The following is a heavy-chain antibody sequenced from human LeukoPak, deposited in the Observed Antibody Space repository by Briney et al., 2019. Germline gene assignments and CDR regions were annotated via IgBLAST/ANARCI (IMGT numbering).Heavy chain of an antibody. V-gene: IGHV4-59*01. D-gene: IGHD6-13*01. CDR2: IYYSGST. Sequence: PSETLSLTCTVSGGSISSYYWSWIRQPPGKGLEWIGYIYYSGSTNYNPSLKSRVTISVDTSKNQFSLKLSSVTAADTAVYYCAKCDPYSSSWYEVDYYYGMDVWGQGTTVTVSS. CDR3: AKCDPYSSSWYEVDYYYGMDV. J-gene: IGHJ6*02. CDR1: GGSISSYY.